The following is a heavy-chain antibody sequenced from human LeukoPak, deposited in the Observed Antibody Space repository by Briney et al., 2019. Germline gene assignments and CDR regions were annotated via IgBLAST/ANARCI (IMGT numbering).Heavy chain of an antibody. V-gene: IGHV1-18*01. Sequence: YNGNTNYAQKLQGRVTMTTDTSTSTAYMELRSLRSDDTAVYYCARKLGYCSGGSCYLCDYWGQGTLVAVSS. D-gene: IGHD2-15*01. CDR2: YNGNT. J-gene: IGHJ4*02. CDR3: ARKLGYCSGGSCYLCDY.